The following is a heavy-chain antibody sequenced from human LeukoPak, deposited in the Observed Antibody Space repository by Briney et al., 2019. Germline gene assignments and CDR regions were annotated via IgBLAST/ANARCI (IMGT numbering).Heavy chain of an antibody. D-gene: IGHD3-3*01. Sequence: GASVKASCKASGYTFIGYYMHWVRQAPGQGLEWMGWINPNSGGTNYAQKFQGRVTMTRDTSISTAYMELSRLRSDDTAVYYCARGRFLEWLLSADWYFDLWGRGTLVTVSS. CDR1: GYTFIGYY. J-gene: IGHJ2*01. CDR3: ARGRFLEWLLSADWYFDL. V-gene: IGHV1-2*02. CDR2: INPNSGGT.